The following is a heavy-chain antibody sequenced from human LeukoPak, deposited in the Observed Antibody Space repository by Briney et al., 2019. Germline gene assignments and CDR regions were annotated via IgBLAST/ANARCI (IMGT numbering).Heavy chain of an antibody. Sequence: SETLSLTCTVSGGSISSYHWSWIRQPPGKGLEWIGYIYYSGSTTYNPSLKSRVTILVDMYKNQFSLQLNSVTPEDTAVYYCAREGRHPQQWLVRAPEPSDAFDIWGQGTMVTVSS. CDR3: AREGRHPQQWLVRAPEPSDAFDI. CDR2: IYYSGST. D-gene: IGHD6-19*01. J-gene: IGHJ3*02. V-gene: IGHV4-59*12. CDR1: GGSISSYH.